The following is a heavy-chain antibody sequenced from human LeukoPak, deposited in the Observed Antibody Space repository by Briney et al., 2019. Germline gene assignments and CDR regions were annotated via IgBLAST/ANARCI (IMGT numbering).Heavy chain of an antibody. J-gene: IGHJ4*02. D-gene: IGHD2/OR15-2a*01. Sequence: ASVKVSCKASGYTFTSYYIHWVRPAPGQGLEWMAIMNPSGGSTSTAQKFQGRVTMTRDTSTSTVYMELSGLRSEDTAFYYCARAAVITAADYWGQGTLVTVSS. CDR3: ARAAVITAADY. CDR1: GYTFTSYY. CDR2: MNPSGGST. V-gene: IGHV1-46*01.